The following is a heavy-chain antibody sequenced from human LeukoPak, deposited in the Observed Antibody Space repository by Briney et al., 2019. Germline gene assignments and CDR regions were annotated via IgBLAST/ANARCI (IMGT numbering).Heavy chain of an antibody. V-gene: IGHV1-2*02. CDR2: INPNSGGT. CDR1: GYTFTGYY. J-gene: IGHJ4*02. D-gene: IGHD1-20*01. CDR3: AREIPSNWNDAFDY. Sequence: GASVKVSCKASGYTFTGYYMHWVRQAPGQGLAWMGWINPNSGGTNYAQKFQGRVTMTRDTSISTAYMELSRLRSDDTAVYYCAREIPSNWNDAFDYWGQGTLVTVSS.